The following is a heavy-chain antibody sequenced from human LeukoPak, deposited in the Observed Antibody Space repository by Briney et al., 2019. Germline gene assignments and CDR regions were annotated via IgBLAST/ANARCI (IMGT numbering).Heavy chain of an antibody. D-gene: IGHD6-19*01. CDR3: ARGGSGWYGVNAFDI. J-gene: IGHJ3*02. Sequence: SETLSLTCAVYGGSFSGYYWSWIRQPPGKGLEWIGEINHSGSTNYNPSLKSRVTISVDTSKNQFSLKLGSVTAADTAVYYCARGGSGWYGVNAFDIWGQGTMVTVSS. CDR2: INHSGST. CDR1: GGSFSGYY. V-gene: IGHV4-34*01.